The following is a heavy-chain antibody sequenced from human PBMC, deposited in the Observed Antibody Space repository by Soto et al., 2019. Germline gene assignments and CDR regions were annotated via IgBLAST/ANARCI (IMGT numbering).Heavy chain of an antibody. V-gene: IGHV3-48*03. CDR3: AREGLSSGGSCYDY. CDR1: GFTFSSYE. CDR2: ISSSGSTI. D-gene: IGHD2-15*01. Sequence: GGSLRLSCAASGFTFSSYEMNWVRQAPGKGLEWVSYISSSGSTIYYADSVKGRFTISRDNAKNSLYLQMNSLRAEDTAVYYCAREGLSSGGSCYDYWGQGTLVTVSS. J-gene: IGHJ4*02.